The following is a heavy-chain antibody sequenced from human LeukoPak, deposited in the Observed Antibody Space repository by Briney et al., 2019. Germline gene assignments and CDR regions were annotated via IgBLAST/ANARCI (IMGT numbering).Heavy chain of an antibody. CDR1: GVSISGQW. J-gene: IGHJ1*01. V-gene: IGHV3-7*05. Sequence: GGSLRLSCVASGVSISGQWMSWVRQAPGKGLEWVVNIKQDGSEKYYVDSVKGRFTISRDNAKNSLYLQMNSLRAEDTAVYYSSLEGSSWYRYFQHWGQGTLVAVSS. CDR2: IKQDGSEK. CDR3: SLEGSSWYRYFQH. D-gene: IGHD6-13*01.